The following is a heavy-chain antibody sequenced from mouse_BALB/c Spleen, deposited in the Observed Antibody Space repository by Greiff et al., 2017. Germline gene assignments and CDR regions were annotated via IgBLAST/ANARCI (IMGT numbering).Heavy chain of an antibody. Sequence: QFQLQQSGAELVKPGASVKLSCKASGYTFTSYYMYWVKQRPGQGLEWIGEINPSNGGTNFNEKFKSKATLTVDKSSSTAYMQLSSLTSEDSAVYYCTRNYGNYEYFDVWGAGTTVTVSS. V-gene: IGHV1S81*02. CDR2: INPSNGGT. CDR1: GYTFTSYY. D-gene: IGHD2-1*01. J-gene: IGHJ1*01. CDR3: TRNYGNYEYFDV.